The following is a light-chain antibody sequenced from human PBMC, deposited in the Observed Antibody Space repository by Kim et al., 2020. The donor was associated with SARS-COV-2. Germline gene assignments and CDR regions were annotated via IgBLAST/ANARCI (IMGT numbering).Light chain of an antibody. CDR3: QAWDSSTASVV. Sequence: SYELTQPPSVSVSPGQTASITCSGDKLGDKYACWYQQKPGQSPVLVIYQGSKRPSGIPERFSGSNSGNTATLTISGTQAMDEADYYCQAWDSSTASVVFG. CDR2: QGS. V-gene: IGLV3-1*01. CDR1: KLGDKY. J-gene: IGLJ2*01.